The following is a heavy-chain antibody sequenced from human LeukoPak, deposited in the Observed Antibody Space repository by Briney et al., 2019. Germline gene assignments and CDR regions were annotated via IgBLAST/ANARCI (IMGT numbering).Heavy chain of an antibody. J-gene: IGHJ6*02. CDR3: AKDPLYYGSGSSFYYYYGMDV. CDR1: GFTFSSYA. CDR2: ISGSGGST. V-gene: IGHV3-23*01. Sequence: GGSLRLSCAASGFTFSSYAMSWVRQAPGKGLEWVSAISGSGGSTYYADSVKGRFTISRDNSKSTPYLQMNSLRAEDTAVYYCAKDPLYYGSGSSFYYYYGMDVWGQGTTVTVSS. D-gene: IGHD3-10*01.